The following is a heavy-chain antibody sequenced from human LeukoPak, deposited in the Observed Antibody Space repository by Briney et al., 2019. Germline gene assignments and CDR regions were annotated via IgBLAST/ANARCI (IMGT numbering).Heavy chain of an antibody. CDR1: GGSFSPYY. CDR3: ARGKIGARFAY. CDR2: INHSRST. D-gene: IGHD6-6*01. J-gene: IGHJ4*02. V-gene: IGHV4-34*01. Sequence: SETLSLTCAVYGGSFSPYYWSWIRQSPDKGLEWIGEINHSRSTNYNPSLKSRVTISVGTSKNQFSLKLSSVTAAGTAMYFCARGKIGARFAYWGQGTLVTVSS.